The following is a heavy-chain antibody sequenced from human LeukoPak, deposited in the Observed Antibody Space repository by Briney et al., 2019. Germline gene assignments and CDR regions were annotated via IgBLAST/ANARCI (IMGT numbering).Heavy chain of an antibody. J-gene: IGHJ4*02. V-gene: IGHV3-49*04. CDR3: TRAPYGGNSLATY. D-gene: IGHD4-23*01. Sequence: PGGSLRLSCAASGFPFSSYWMFWVRQAPGKGLEWVGLIRSKAYGATTEYAASVKGRFTISRDDSKSIAYLQMNSLKTEDTAVYYCTRAPYGGNSLATYWGQGTLVTVSS. CDR2: IRSKAYGATT. CDR1: GFPFSSYW.